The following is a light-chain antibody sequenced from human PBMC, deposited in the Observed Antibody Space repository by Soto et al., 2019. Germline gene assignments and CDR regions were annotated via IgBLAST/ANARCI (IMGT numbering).Light chain of an antibody. J-gene: IGKJ5*01. V-gene: IGKV3-15*01. CDR2: DAS. CDR3: QQYNNWPIT. Sequence: EIVMTQSPATLSVSPGERATLSCRASQSVSSKFAWYQQKPGQVPRLLIYDASTRATGIPARFSGSGSGTEFTLTISSLQSEDFAVYYCQQYNNWPITFGQGTRLEIK. CDR1: QSVSSK.